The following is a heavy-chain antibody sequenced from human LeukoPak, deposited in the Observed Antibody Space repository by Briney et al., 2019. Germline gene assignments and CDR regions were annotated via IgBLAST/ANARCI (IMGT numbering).Heavy chain of an antibody. J-gene: IGHJ4*02. Sequence: GGSLRLSCAASGFTFSSYAMRWVRQAPGKRLEWVAVISYDGSNKYYADSVKGRFTISRDNSKNTLYLQMNSLRAEDTAVYYCASSSSLWFSISNWGQGTLVTVSS. D-gene: IGHD5-18*01. V-gene: IGHV3-30*04. CDR3: ASSSSLWFSISN. CDR1: GFTFSSYA. CDR2: ISYDGSNK.